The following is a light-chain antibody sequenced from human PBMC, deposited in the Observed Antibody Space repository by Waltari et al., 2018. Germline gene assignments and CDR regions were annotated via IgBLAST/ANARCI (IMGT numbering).Light chain of an antibody. CDR3: SSYTIVSTPYV. CDR1: SSDVGGYDY. V-gene: IGLV2-14*01. Sequence: QSALTQPASVSGSPGQSITIPCTGTSSDVGGYDYVSWYQQHPGKAPKLMISEVSNRPSRVSNRFSGSKSGNTATLTISGLQAEDEADYYCSSYTIVSTPYVFGTGTKVTVL. CDR2: EVS. J-gene: IGLJ1*01.